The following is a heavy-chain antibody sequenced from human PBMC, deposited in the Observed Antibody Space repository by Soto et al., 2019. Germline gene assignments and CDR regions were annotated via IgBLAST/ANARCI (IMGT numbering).Heavy chain of an antibody. Sequence: QVQLVQSGAEVKKPGSSVRVSCKASGGTFSGHGINWVRQAPGQGFEWMGGIIPVFDMTNYAQKFQGRVTITADESTSTAYMDLSSLTSDDTAVYYCARGGLVATSDGYDYGMDVW. CDR1: GGTFSGHG. V-gene: IGHV1-69*01. D-gene: IGHD5-12*01. J-gene: IGHJ6*01. CDR2: IIPVFDMT. CDR3: ARGGLVATSDGYDYGMDV.